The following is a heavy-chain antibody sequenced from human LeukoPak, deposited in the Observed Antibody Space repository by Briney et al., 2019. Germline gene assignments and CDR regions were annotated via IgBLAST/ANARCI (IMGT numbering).Heavy chain of an antibody. Sequence: SVKVSCKASGGTFSSYAISWVRQAPGQGLEWMGGIIPIFGTANYAQKFQGRVTIAADESTSTAYMELSSLRSEDTAVYYCARTTVTTGGYYYYYGMDVWGQGTTVTVS. CDR3: ARTTVTTGGYYYYYGMDV. V-gene: IGHV1-69*13. J-gene: IGHJ6*02. CDR1: GGTFSSYA. CDR2: IIPIFGTA. D-gene: IGHD4-17*01.